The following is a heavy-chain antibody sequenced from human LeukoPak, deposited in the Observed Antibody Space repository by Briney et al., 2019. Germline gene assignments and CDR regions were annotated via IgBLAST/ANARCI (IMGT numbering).Heavy chain of an antibody. J-gene: IGHJ4*02. D-gene: IGHD6-19*01. CDR2: INHSGST. Sequence: SETLPLTCAVYGGSFSGYYWSWIRQPPGKGLEWIGEINHSGSTNYNPSLKSRVTISVDTSKNQFSLKLSSVTAADTAVYYCARGRIAVAGAYLYWGQGTLVTVSS. CDR3: ARGRIAVAGAYLY. CDR1: GGSFSGYY. V-gene: IGHV4-34*01.